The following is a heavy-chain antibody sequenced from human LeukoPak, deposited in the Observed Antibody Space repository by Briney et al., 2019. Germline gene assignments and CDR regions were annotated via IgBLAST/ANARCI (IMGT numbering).Heavy chain of an antibody. CDR1: GDTVSSNRAA. CDR3: ARDPITGDRFDY. Sequence: SQTLSLTCAISGDTVSSNRAAWNWPRQSPSRGLEWLGRTYYRSKWYNDYAPSVKSRITINPDTSKNQFSLQLTSVTPEDTAVYYCARDPITGDRFDYWGQGTLVTVSS. J-gene: IGHJ4*02. D-gene: IGHD7-27*01. V-gene: IGHV6-1*01. CDR2: TYYRSKWYN.